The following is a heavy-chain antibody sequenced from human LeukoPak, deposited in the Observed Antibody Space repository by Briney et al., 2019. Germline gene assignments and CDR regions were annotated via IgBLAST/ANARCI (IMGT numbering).Heavy chain of an antibody. D-gene: IGHD2-21*01. Sequence: GGSLRLSCAASGFNLNNYAMNWVRQAPGKGLEWVAAVTGPGDTTYYADSVKGRLIISRDSFKDILYLQMNRLGAEGTALYYCAKGAAIDHWGQGTLVTVSS. J-gene: IGHJ4*02. CDR2: VTGPGDTT. V-gene: IGHV3-23*01. CDR1: GFNLNNYA. CDR3: AKGAAIDH.